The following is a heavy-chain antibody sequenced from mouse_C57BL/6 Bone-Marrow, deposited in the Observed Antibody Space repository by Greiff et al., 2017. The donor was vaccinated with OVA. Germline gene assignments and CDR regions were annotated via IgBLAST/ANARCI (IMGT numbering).Heavy chain of an antibody. D-gene: IGHD1-1*01. J-gene: IGHJ1*03. CDR1: GFTFSNYW. V-gene: IGHV6-3*01. CDR2: IRLKSDNYAT. CDR3: TGGYGSSPRWYFDV. Sequence: EVKLVESGGGLVQPGGSMKLSCVASGFTFSNYWMNWVRQSPEKGLEWVAQIRLKSDNYATHYAESVKGRFTISRDDSKSSVYLQMNNLRAEDTGIYYCTGGYGSSPRWYFDVWGTGTTVTVSS.